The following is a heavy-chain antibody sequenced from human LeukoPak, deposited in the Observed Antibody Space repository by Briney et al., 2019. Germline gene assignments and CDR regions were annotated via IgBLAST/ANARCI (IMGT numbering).Heavy chain of an antibody. V-gene: IGHV4-38-2*02. CDR1: GYSISSGDY. CDR2: IYHSGST. Sequence: SETLSLTCTVSGYSISSGDYWGGIRPPPGKGLEWSGSIYHSGSTYYNPSLKSRVTISVDTSKNQFSLKLSSVTAADTAVYYCARDRGAAIMGGFDYWGQGTLVTVSS. CDR3: ARDRGAAIMGGFDY. J-gene: IGHJ4*02. D-gene: IGHD2-2*02.